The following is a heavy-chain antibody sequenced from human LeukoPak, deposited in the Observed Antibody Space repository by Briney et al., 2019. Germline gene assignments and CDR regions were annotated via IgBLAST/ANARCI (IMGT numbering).Heavy chain of an antibody. V-gene: IGHV1-2*02. CDR3: TRDRLVRGDSFDY. CDR2: INPNSGGT. CDR1: GYTFTGYY. J-gene: IGHJ4*02. Sequence: ASVKVSCKASGYTFTGYYMHWVRQAPGQGLEWMGWINPNSGGTNYAQKFQGRVTMTRDTSISTAYMELSRLRFDDTAVYYCTRDRLVRGDSFDYWGQGTLVTVSS. D-gene: IGHD3-10*01.